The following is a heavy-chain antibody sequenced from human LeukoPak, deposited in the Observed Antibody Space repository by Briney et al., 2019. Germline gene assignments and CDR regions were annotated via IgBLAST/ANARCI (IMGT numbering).Heavy chain of an antibody. CDR2: IYYSGST. CDR3: ARDRGYSSSWYIDY. D-gene: IGHD6-13*01. J-gene: IGHJ4*02. CDR1: GGSISSGGYY. Sequence: PSETLSLTCTVSGGSISSGGYYWSWIRQHPGKGLAWIGYIYYSGSTYYNPSLKSRVTISVDTSKNQFSLKLSSVTAADTAVYYCARDRGYSSSWYIDYWGQGTLVTVSS. V-gene: IGHV4-31*03.